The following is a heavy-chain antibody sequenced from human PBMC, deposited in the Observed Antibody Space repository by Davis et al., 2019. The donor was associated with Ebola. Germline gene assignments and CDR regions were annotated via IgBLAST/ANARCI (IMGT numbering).Heavy chain of an antibody. CDR3: ARAGQQLVQKRGFYYYYGMDV. J-gene: IGHJ6*02. CDR2: INAGNGNT. Sequence: ASVKVSCKASGYTFTSYAMHWVRQAPGQRLEWMGWINAGNGNTKYSQKFQGRVTITRDTSASTASMELSSLISEDTAVYYCARAGQQLVQKRGFYYYYGMDVWGQGTTVTVSS. V-gene: IGHV1-3*01. D-gene: IGHD6-13*01. CDR1: GYTFTSYA.